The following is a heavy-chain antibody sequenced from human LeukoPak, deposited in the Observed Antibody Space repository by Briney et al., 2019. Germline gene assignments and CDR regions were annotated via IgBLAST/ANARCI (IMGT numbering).Heavy chain of an antibody. CDR2: IYYIGST. CDR3: AREGEDDILTGNGMDV. J-gene: IGHJ6*04. V-gene: IGHV4-31*03. CDR1: GGSLSRGVYY. D-gene: IGHD3-9*01. Sequence: SQTLSLTCTVSGGSLSRGVYYWRCIPQHPGKGREGVGYIYYIGSTYYNPSLKSRVTISVDTSKNQFSLKLSSVTAADTVVYYCAREGEDDILTGNGMDVWGKGTTVTVSS.